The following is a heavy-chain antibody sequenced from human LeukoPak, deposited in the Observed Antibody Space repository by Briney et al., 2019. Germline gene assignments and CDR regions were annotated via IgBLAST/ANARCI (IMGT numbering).Heavy chain of an antibody. CDR1: GFTVSSNY. CDR2: IYSGGST. J-gene: IGHJ4*02. Sequence: GGSLRLSCAASGFTVSSNYMSWVRQAPGKGLEWVSVIYSGGSTYYADSVKGRFTISRDNSKNTLYLQMNSLRAEDAAVYYCARDPPHAYYYDSSGYLGGDYWGQGTLVTVSS. V-gene: IGHV3-66*01. CDR3: ARDPPHAYYYDSSGYLGGDY. D-gene: IGHD3-22*01.